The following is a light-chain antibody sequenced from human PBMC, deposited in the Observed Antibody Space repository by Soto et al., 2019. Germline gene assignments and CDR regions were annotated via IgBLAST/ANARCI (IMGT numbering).Light chain of an antibody. Sequence: DIQITQSPSALSGSLGDRGTITCRAIQTISSWLAWYQQKPGKAPKLLIYKASTVKSGVPSRFSGSGSGTEFTLTISSLQPDDFATYYCQHYNSYSEAFGQGTKVDIK. J-gene: IGKJ1*01. CDR1: QTISSW. V-gene: IGKV1-5*03. CDR3: QHYNSYSEA. CDR2: KAS.